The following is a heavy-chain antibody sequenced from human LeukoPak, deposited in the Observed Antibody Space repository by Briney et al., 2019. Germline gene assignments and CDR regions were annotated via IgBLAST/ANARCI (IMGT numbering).Heavy chain of an antibody. CDR1: GFTFSSYA. CDR2: ISGSGGST. V-gene: IGHV3-23*01. Sequence: GGSLRLSCAASGFTFSSYAMSWVRQAPGKGLGWVSAISGSGGSTYYADSVKGRFTISRDNSKNTLYLQMNSLRAEDTAVYYCAKRDTAMVSPLDYWGQGTLVTVSS. CDR3: AKRDTAMVSPLDY. J-gene: IGHJ4*02. D-gene: IGHD5-18*01.